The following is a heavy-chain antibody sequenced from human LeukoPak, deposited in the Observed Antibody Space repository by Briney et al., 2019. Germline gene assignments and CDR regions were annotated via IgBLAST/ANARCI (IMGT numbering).Heavy chain of an antibody. Sequence: SETLSLTCAVYGGSFSGYYWSWIRQPPGKGLEWIGEINHSGSTNYNPSLKSRVTISVDTSKNQFSLKLSSVTAADTAVYYCARELVSSGWYYFDYWGQGTLVTVSS. D-gene: IGHD6-19*01. J-gene: IGHJ4*02. CDR1: GGSFSGYY. CDR2: INHSGST. V-gene: IGHV4-34*01. CDR3: ARELVSSGWYYFDY.